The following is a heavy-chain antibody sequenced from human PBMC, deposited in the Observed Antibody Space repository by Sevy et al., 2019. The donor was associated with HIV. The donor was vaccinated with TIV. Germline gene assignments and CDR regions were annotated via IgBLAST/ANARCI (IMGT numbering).Heavy chain of an antibody. V-gene: IGHV1-69*13. CDR2: IIPVFGKV. D-gene: IGHD1-1*01. J-gene: IGHJ4*02. CDR3: ARGGATGTRVY. Sequence: ASVKVSCKASGGTFSSYGLSWVRQAPGQRLEWMGGIIPVFGKVNCAQKFQGRVTITADESTSTEYMELSSLRSEDTAVYYCARGGATGTRVYWGQGTLVTVSS. CDR1: GGTFSSYG.